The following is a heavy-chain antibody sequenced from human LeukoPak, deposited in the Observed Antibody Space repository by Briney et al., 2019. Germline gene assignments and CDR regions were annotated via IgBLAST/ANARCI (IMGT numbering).Heavy chain of an antibody. Sequence: GGSLRLSCAASGFTFSRYAMHWVRQAPGKGLEYVSSISADGGGTYYADSVKGRVTISRDNSKSTLYLQRGSLRAEDMAVYYCARDSPGQDYLGQGTLVNGSS. CDR2: ISADGGGT. CDR1: GFTFSRYA. V-gene: IGHV3-64*02. CDR3: ARDSPGQDY. J-gene: IGHJ4*02.